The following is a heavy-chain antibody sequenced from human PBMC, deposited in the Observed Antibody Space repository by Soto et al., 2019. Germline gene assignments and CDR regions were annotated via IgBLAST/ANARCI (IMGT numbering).Heavy chain of an antibody. V-gene: IGHV3-66*01. J-gene: IGHJ6*03. Sequence: EVQLVESGGALVQPGVSLRLSCAVSGFIVSTKYMSWVRQAPGKGLEWVSVFYNGASTNYADSVEGRFTISGDNSKNTLFLQMNNLRADDTAVYYCAADYYFYMDLWGKGTTVTVSS. CDR2: FYNGAST. CDR1: GFIVSTKY. CDR3: AADYYFYMDL.